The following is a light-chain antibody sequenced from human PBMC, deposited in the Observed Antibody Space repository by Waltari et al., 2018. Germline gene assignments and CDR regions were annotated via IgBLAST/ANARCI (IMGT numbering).Light chain of an antibody. CDR1: SSNPGINT. CDR2: ANY. V-gene: IGLV1-44*01. Sequence: QSVLTQPPLASGTPGQRVTISFSRNSSNPGINTVTWYQHLQGTAPKVLIFANYHRPSGVPDRFSASKSDTSASLAISGLQSEDEADYFCATWDDSLNGRVFGGGTKLTVL. CDR3: ATWDDSLNGRV. J-gene: IGLJ3*02.